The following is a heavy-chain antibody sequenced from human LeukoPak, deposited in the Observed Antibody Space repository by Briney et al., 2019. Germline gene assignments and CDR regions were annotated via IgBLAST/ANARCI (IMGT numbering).Heavy chain of an antibody. D-gene: IGHD2-2*01. CDR2: IYHSGST. V-gene: IGHV4-4*02. J-gene: IGHJ4*02. CDR3: ARRIHLRYCSSTSCSQYYFDY. CDR1: GGSISSSNW. Sequence: PSETLSLTCAVSGGSISSSNWWSWVRQPPGKGLEWIGEIYHSGSTNYNPSLKSRVTISVGKSKNQFSLKLSSVTAADTAVYYCARRIHLRYCSSTSCSQYYFDYWGQGTLVTVSS.